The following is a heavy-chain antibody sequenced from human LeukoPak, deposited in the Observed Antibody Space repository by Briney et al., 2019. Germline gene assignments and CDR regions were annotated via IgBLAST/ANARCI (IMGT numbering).Heavy chain of an antibody. CDR1: GYTFTGYY. J-gene: IGHJ4*02. V-gene: IGHV1-2*02. CDR2: INPKSGGT. Sequence: ASVKVSCKASGYTFTGYYLHWVRQAPGQGLEWMGWINPKSGGTNCAQKFQGRVTMTRDTSISTAYMELSRLRSDDTAVYYCARAPYSSGWYLLTYYFDFWGQGTLVTVSS. D-gene: IGHD6-19*01. CDR3: ARAPYSSGWYLLTYYFDF.